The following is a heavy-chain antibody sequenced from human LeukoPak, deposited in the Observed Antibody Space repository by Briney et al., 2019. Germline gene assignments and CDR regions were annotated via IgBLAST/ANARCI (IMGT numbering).Heavy chain of an antibody. CDR3: AGYDSSGYYLDY. CDR2: INHSGST. J-gene: IGHJ4*02. V-gene: IGHV4-34*01. CDR1: GGSFSGYY. D-gene: IGHD3-22*01. Sequence: SETLSLTCAVYGGSFSGYYWSWIRQPPGKGLEWIGEINHSGSTNYNPSLKSRVTISVDTSKNQFSLKLSSVTAADTAVYYCAGYDSSGYYLDYWGQGTQVTVSS.